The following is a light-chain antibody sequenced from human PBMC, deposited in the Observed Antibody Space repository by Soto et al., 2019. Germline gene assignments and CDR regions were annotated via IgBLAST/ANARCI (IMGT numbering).Light chain of an antibody. CDR1: TSNIGTHT. CDR2: GNN. J-gene: IGLJ1*01. Sequence: QSVLTQSPSASGTPGQRVSISCSGSTSNIGTHTVNWYQHVPGTAPKLLIYGNNNRPSGVPARFSGSKSGTSASLAIAGLQAEDEGDYYCQSYDSSLSGYVFGTGTKVTVL. V-gene: IGLV1-40*01. CDR3: QSYDSSLSGYV.